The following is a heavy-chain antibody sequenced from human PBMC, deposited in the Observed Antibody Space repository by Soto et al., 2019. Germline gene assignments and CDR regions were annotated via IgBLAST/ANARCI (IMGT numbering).Heavy chain of an antibody. Sequence: HPGVSLRLSCAASGFTFSSYAMHWVRQAPGKGLEWVAVISYDGDNKYYADSVKGRFTISRDNSKNTLYLQMNSLRAEDTAVYYCARNQYYDFWSGYMYYFDYWGQGTLVTVSS. CDR3: ARNQYYDFWSGYMYYFDY. V-gene: IGHV3-30-3*01. J-gene: IGHJ4*02. D-gene: IGHD3-3*01. CDR1: GFTFSSYA. CDR2: ISYDGDNK.